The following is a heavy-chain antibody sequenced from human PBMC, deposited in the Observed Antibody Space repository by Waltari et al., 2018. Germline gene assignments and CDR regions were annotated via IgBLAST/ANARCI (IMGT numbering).Heavy chain of an antibody. J-gene: IGHJ4*02. V-gene: IGHV3-21*01. CDR1: GGTFSSYA. CDR2: ISIGSSYI. Sequence: VQLVQSGAEVKKPGSSVKVSCKASGGTFSSYAISWVRQAPGKGLEWVLSISIGSSYIYYADSVKGRFTISRDNAKNSLYLQMNSLRAEDTAVYYCAREGCSGGSCYYFDYWGQGTLVTVSS. D-gene: IGHD2-15*01. CDR3: AREGCSGGSCYYFDY.